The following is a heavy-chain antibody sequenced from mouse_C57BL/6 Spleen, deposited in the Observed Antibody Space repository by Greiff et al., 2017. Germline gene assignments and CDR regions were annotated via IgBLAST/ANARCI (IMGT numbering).Heavy chain of an antibody. D-gene: IGHD1-1*01. V-gene: IGHV1-18*01. CDR3: ARDGYGSWYFDV. CDR2: INPNNGGT. Sequence: EVQLQQSGPELVKPGASVKIPCKASGYTFTDYNMDWVKQSHGKSLEWIGDINPNNGGTIYTQKVKGQATLTVDKSSSTAYMELRSLTSEYTAVYYWARDGYGSWYFDVWGTGTTVTVSS. CDR1: GYTFTDYN. J-gene: IGHJ1*03.